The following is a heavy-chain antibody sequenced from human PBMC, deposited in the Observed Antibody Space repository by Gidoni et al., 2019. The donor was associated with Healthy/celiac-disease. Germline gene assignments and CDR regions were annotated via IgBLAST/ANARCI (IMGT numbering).Heavy chain of an antibody. CDR2: IWYDGSNK. V-gene: IGHV3-33*01. Sequence: QVQLVESGGGVVQPGRSLRLSCAASGFTFSSYGLHWVRQAPGKGLEWVAVIWYDGSNKYYADSVKGRFTISRDNSKNTLYLQMNSLRAEDTAVYYCARDKETGVDTAMDNYYYGMDVWGQGTTVTVSS. J-gene: IGHJ6*02. D-gene: IGHD5-18*01. CDR1: GFTFSSYG. CDR3: ARDKETGVDTAMDNYYYGMDV.